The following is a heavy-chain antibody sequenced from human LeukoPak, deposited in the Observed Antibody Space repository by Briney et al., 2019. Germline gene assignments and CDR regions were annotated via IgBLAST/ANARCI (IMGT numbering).Heavy chain of an antibody. Sequence: SETLSLTCAASGGSISSSNWWSWVRQPPGKGLEWIGEIYHSGSTNYNPSLKSRVTISVDKSKNQFSLKLSSVTAADTAVYYCASRDYVYYYGMDVWGQGTTVTVSS. CDR2: IYHSGST. D-gene: IGHD4-17*01. CDR3: ASRDYVYYYGMDV. J-gene: IGHJ6*02. CDR1: GGSISSSNW. V-gene: IGHV4-4*02.